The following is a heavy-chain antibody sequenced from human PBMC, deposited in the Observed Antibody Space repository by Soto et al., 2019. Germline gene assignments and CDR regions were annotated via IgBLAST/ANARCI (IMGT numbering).Heavy chain of an antibody. J-gene: IGHJ5*02. V-gene: IGHV3-64D*06. Sequence: SLRLSCSASGFTFSSYAMHWVRQAPGKGLEYVSAISSNGGSTYYADSVKGRFTISRDNSKNTLYLQMSSLRAEDTAVYYCVKGPQKLDISTGWMRNCFGPWGQ. D-gene: IGHD3-9*01. CDR2: ISSNGGST. CDR3: VKGPQKLDISTGWMRNCFGP. CDR1: GFTFSSYA.